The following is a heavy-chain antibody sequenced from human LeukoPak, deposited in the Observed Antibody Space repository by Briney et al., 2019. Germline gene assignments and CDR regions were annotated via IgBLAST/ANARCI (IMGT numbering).Heavy chain of an antibody. J-gene: IGHJ4*02. CDR1: GFTFSSYA. CDR3: AKDQPTGVRGPGPIDD. D-gene: IGHD1-14*01. V-gene: IGHV3-23*01. Sequence: GGSLRLSCAASGFTFSSYAMTWVRQAPGKGLEWVSASSGSGGITYYADSVKGRFTISRDSSKNTLFLQMNSLRAEDTAVYYCAKDQPTGVRGPGPIDDWGQGTLVTVSS. CDR2: SSGSGGIT.